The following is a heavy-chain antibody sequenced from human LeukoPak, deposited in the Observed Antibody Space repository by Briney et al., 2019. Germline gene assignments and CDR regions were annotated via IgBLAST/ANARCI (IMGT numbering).Heavy chain of an antibody. J-gene: IGHJ3*02. Sequence: HPGGSLGLSCVASGFTVSSNYMSWVRQAPGKGLECVSVIYSGGGAYYADSVKGRFTISRDNSKNTLYLQMNSLRAEDTAVYYCARPHKYDGDAFDIWGQGTMVTVSS. D-gene: IGHD3-16*01. CDR2: IYSGGGA. V-gene: IGHV3-53*01. CDR1: GFTVSSNY. CDR3: ARPHKYDGDAFDI.